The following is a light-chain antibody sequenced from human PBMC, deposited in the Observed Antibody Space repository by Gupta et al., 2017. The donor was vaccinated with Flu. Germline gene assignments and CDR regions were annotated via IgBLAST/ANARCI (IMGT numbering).Light chain of an antibody. J-gene: IGKJ3*01. CDR1: QYISTY. CDR3: QQRSTIPKT. V-gene: IGKV1-39*01. Sequence: PSSLSASVGDRVTITCRASQYISTYLNWYQQRPGRAPKLLIESASSVQSGVPSRFSGSGSGTXFTLTIXNLQPEDIAVYYCQQRSTIPKTFGXGTKVDV. CDR2: SAS.